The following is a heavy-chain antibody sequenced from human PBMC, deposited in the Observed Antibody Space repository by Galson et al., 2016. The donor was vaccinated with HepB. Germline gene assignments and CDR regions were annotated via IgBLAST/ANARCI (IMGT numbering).Heavy chain of an antibody. CDR1: GFTFSDYY. V-gene: IGHV3-11*01. J-gene: IGHJ4*02. CDR2: ISTSGSTI. Sequence: SLRLSCAASGFTFSDYYMSWVRQAPGKGLEWVSYISTSGSTIYFADSVKGRFTISRDDAKNSLFLQMNSLTAEDTAVYYCAREGDGDYESTTHFYLWGQGTLVTVSS. CDR3: AREGDGDYESTTHFYL. D-gene: IGHD4-17*01.